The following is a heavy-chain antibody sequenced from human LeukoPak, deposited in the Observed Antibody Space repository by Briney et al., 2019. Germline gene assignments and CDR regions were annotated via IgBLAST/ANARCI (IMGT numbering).Heavy chain of an antibody. D-gene: IGHD5-18*01. CDR1: GFTFDDYA. Sequence: PGESLRLSCPASGFTFDDYAMNWVRQVPGRGLEWVSGINWNGRITEYADSVKDRFTISRQNTKNSLYLYMNNLGGEDTALYFCARGSVQLWLRDTYYYMDVWGKGTTVTVSS. J-gene: IGHJ6*03. V-gene: IGHV3-20*04. CDR3: ARGSVQLWLRDTYYYMDV. CDR2: INWNGRIT.